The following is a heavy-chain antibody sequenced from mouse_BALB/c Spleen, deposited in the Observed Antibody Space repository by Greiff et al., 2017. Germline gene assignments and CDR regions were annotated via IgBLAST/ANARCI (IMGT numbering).Heavy chain of an antibody. V-gene: IGHV5-4*02. J-gene: IGHJ4*01. Sequence: EVQLVESGGGLVKPGGSLKLSCAASGFTFSDYYMYWVRQTPEKRLEWVATISDGGSYTYYPDSVKGRFTISRDNAKNNLYLQMSSLKSGDTAMYYSARDLHGNSTAMDYWGQGTSATVSS. CDR2: ISDGGSYT. D-gene: IGHD2-1*01. CDR3: ARDLHGNSTAMDY. CDR1: GFTFSDYY.